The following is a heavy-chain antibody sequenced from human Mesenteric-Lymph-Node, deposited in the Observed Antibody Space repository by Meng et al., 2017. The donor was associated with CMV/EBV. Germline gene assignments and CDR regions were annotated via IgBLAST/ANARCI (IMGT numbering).Heavy chain of an antibody. CDR1: GFTFGSYS. J-gene: IGHJ6*02. V-gene: IGHV3-20*01. CDR2: INWNGDST. Sequence: GESLKISCAASGFTFGSYSMNWVRQAPGKGLEWVSGINWNGDSTGYADSVKGRFTISRDNAKNSLYLQMDSLRAEDTALYHCARPHYGSGRHFYYYGMDVWGQGTTVTVSS. D-gene: IGHD3-10*01. CDR3: ARPHYGSGRHFYYYGMDV.